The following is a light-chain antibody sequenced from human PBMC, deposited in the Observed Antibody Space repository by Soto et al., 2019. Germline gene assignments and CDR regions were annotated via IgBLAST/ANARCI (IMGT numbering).Light chain of an antibody. J-gene: IGKJ1*01. CDR1: QRMSGF. V-gene: IGKV1-5*01. CDR3: QHYKSFWT. CDR2: DAS. Sequence: DIQMTQSPSTLSASAADRVTITCRASQRMSGFLAWYQQKPGKAPQLLISDASSLESGVPSRFSGSGSGTEFTLTISSLQSEYFATYYCQHYKSFWTFGQGTKVDIK.